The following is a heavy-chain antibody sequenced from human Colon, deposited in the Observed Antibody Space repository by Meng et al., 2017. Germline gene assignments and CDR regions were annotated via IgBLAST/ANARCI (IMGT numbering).Heavy chain of an antibody. V-gene: IGHV1-2*05. J-gene: IGHJ4*02. D-gene: IGHD1-26*01. CDR3: ARMGAGAAFDF. CDR2: INPNSGVT. Sequence: QVHLVQSGAEVKTPGSSLKISCEASGYTFTTFFLNWVRQTPDQGFEWLGRINPNSGVTNFAQKFQGRVTMTRDTSISTAYMELASLRSDDTGVYYCARMGAGAAFDFWGQGTLVTVSS. CDR1: GYTFTTFF.